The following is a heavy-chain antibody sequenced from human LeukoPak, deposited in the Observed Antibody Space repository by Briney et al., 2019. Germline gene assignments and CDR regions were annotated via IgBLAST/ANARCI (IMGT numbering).Heavy chain of an antibody. CDR2: IRSSIYGGTP. V-gene: IGHV3-49*03. CDR1: GFTFREFA. CDR3: SREWGNGNDLRPDS. J-gene: IGHJ4*02. D-gene: IGHD1-1*01. Sequence: GGSLRLSCTSSGFTFREFAVSWFRQAPGKGLEWIGFIRSSIYGGTPKAAASVKGRFIYSRDDSKGVAYLRMNSLKTDDTAVYYCSREWGNGNDLRPDSWGQGTLVTVSS.